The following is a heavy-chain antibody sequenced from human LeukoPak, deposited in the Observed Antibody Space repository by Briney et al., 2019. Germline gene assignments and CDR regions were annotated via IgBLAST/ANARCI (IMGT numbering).Heavy chain of an antibody. D-gene: IGHD3-16*01. CDR2: IDYSGST. CDR3: ARERGDFRFVDI. V-gene: IGHV4-59*01. Sequence: PSETLSLTCTVSGGSISSYYWSWIRQPPGKGLEWIGYIDYSGSTNYNPSLKSRVTILVDTSKNQFSLKLSSVTAADTAVYYCARERGDFRFVDIWGQGKMVTVSS. J-gene: IGHJ3*02. CDR1: GGSISSYY.